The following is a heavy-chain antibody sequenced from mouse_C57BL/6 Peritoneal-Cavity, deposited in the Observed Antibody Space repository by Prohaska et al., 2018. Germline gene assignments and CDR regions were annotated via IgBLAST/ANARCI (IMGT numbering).Heavy chain of an antibody. CDR3: ARGQFSTTVVAFDY. Sequence: QVQLQQSGPELVKPGASVKISCKASGYTFTDYYINWVKQRPGQGLEWIGWIFPGSGSTYYNEKFKGKAILTVDKSASTAYMVLSSLTSEDSAVYFCARGQFSTTVVAFDYWGQGTTLTVSS. CDR1: GYTFTDYY. J-gene: IGHJ2*01. D-gene: IGHD1-1*01. CDR2: IFPGSGST. V-gene: IGHV1-75*01.